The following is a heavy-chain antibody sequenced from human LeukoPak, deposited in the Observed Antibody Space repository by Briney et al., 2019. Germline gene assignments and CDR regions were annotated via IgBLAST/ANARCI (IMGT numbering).Heavy chain of an antibody. CDR1: GFTFSSYG. J-gene: IGHJ4*02. CDR2: ISYDGSNK. D-gene: IGHD3-22*01. CDR3: AKDPLLSDYYDSSGYFDY. Sequence: PGRSLRLSCAASGFTFSSYGMHWVRQAPGKGLEWVAVISYDGSNKYYADSVKGRFTISRDNSKNTLYLQMNSLRAEDTAVYYCAKDPLLSDYYDSSGYFDYWGQGTLVTVSS. V-gene: IGHV3-30*18.